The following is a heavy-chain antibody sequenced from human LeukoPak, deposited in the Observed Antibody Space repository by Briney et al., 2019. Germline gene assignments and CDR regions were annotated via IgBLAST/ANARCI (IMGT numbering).Heavy chain of an antibody. D-gene: IGHD6-19*01. CDR2: ISGSGGST. J-gene: IGHJ6*03. Sequence: GGTLRLSCAASGFTFSSYGMSWVRQAPGKGLEWVSAISGSGGSTYYADSVKGRFTISRDNSKNTLYLQMNSLRAEDTAVYYCANQAVAGYYYYYMDVWGKGTTVTVSS. CDR1: GFTFSSYG. V-gene: IGHV3-23*01. CDR3: ANQAVAGYYYYYMDV.